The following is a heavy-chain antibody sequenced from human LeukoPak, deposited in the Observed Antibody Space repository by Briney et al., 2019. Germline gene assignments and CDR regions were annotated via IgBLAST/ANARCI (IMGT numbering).Heavy chain of an antibody. V-gene: IGHV3-53*01. CDR3: ARNGYTSGWYRN. CDR2: IYSGGST. J-gene: IGHJ4*02. D-gene: IGHD6-19*01. CDR1: GFTVSSNY. Sequence: GGSLRLSCAASGFTVSSNYMSWVRQAPGKGLEWVSTIYSGGSTYYADSVRGRFTISRDNSKNTLYLQMNSLRGEDTAVYYCARNGYTSGWYRNWGQGTLVTVSS.